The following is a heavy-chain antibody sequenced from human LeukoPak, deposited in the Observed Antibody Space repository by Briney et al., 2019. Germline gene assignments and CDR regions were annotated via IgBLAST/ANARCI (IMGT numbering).Heavy chain of an antibody. V-gene: IGHV3-30*04. CDR1: GFTFSSYA. J-gene: IGHJ4*02. CDR3: ARSLYGSGSTRSHYFDY. CDR2: ISYDGSNK. D-gene: IGHD3-10*01. Sequence: GRSLRLSCAASGFTFSSYAMHWVRQAPGKGLEWVAVISYDGSNKYYADSVKGRFTISRDNSKNTLYLQMNSLRAEDTAVYYCARSLYGSGSTRSHYFDYWGQGTLVTVSS.